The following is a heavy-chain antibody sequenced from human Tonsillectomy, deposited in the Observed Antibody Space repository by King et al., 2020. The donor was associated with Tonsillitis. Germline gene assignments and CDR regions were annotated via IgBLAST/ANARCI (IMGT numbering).Heavy chain of an antibody. CDR1: GFTFSPYA. J-gene: IGHJ2*01. CDR2: ISGNGAST. Sequence: VQLVETGGDLIQPGGSVRLSCAASGFTFSPYAMGWVRQAPGEGLEWVSAISGNGASTYYADSVKGRFTISRDNSKKTLYLQMNRLGAADTALYYCAKAADSSGDSYERYFDFWGRGTLVTVSS. V-gene: IGHV3-23*04. CDR3: AKAADSSGDSYERYFDF. D-gene: IGHD3-22*01.